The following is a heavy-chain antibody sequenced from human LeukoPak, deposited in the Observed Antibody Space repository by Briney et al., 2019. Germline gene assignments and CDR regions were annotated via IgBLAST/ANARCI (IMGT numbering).Heavy chain of an antibody. Sequence: GGSLRLSCAASGFNFNNYDMHLVRQAAGKRLEWVSGIGTVADTFYLDSVQGRFTISRENAKNSFYLQMNSLRAGDTAVYYCARGWGGHGRSWGALDFWGQGILVTVSS. CDR2: IGTVADT. CDR3: ARGWGGHGRSWGALDF. J-gene: IGHJ4*02. V-gene: IGHV3-13*04. CDR1: GFNFNNYD. D-gene: IGHD3-16*01.